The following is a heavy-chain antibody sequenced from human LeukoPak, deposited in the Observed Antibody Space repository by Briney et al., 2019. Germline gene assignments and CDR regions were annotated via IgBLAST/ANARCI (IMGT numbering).Heavy chain of an antibody. V-gene: IGHV1-69*13. D-gene: IGHD6-6*01. CDR1: GYTFTSYY. Sequence: SVKVSCKASGYTFTSYYMHWVRQAPGQGLEWMGGIIPIFGTANYAQKFQGRVTITADESTSTAYMELSSLRSEDTAVYYCARGPPIAALDRWGQGTLVTVSS. CDR2: IIPIFGTA. CDR3: ARGPPIAALDR. J-gene: IGHJ5*02.